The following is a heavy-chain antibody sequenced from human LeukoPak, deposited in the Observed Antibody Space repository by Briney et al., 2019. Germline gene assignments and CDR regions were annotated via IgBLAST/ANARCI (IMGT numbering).Heavy chain of an antibody. D-gene: IGHD2-15*01. Sequence: GGSLRLSCAASGFTFSSYAMHWVRQAPGXGLEWVAVISYDGSNKYYADSVKGRFTISRDNSKNTLYLQMNSLRAEDTAVYYCASVVVVAAIYDAFDIWGQGTMVTVSS. V-gene: IGHV3-30-3*01. J-gene: IGHJ3*02. CDR1: GFTFSSYA. CDR3: ASVVVVAAIYDAFDI. CDR2: ISYDGSNK.